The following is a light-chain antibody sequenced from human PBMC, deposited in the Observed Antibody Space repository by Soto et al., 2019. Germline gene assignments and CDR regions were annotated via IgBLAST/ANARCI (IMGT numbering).Light chain of an antibody. CDR2: EGS. V-gene: IGLV2-23*01. J-gene: IGLJ1*01. CDR3: CSYAGSSSNYV. CDR1: SSDVGSYDL. Sequence: QSALTQPASVSGSPGQSITISCTGTSSDVGSYDLVSWYQHHPGKAPKLVIYEGSNRPLGLSNRFSGSKSGNTAFLTISGLQDEDEADYYCCSYAGSSSNYVFGTVTKLTVL.